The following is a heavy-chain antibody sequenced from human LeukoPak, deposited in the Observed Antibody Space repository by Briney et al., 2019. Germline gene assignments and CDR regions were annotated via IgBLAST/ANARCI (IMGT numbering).Heavy chain of an antibody. Sequence: GGSLRLSCAASGFPFTFAMSWVRQAPGKGLEWVSTISGSGGDTYYAESVEGRFTISRDNSKDALYLQMDSLRAEDTAVYYCAKQSTARSLGEGGRGTLVTVSS. CDR1: GFPFTFA. D-gene: IGHD6-6*01. J-gene: IGHJ4*02. V-gene: IGHV3-23*01. CDR2: ISGSGGDT. CDR3: AKQSTARSLGE.